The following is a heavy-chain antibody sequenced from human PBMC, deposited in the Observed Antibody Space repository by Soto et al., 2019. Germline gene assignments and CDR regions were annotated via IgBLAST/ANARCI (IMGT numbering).Heavy chain of an antibody. CDR2: ISGSGGST. Sequence: GGSLRLSCAASGFTFSSYAMSWVRQAPGKGLEWVSAISGSGGSTYYADSVKGWFTISRDNSKNTLYLQMNSLRAEDTAVYYCAKDRPISTTGRYYYGMDVWGQGTTVTVSS. J-gene: IGHJ6*02. CDR3: AKDRPISTTGRYYYGMDV. D-gene: IGHD1-1*01. V-gene: IGHV3-23*01. CDR1: GFTFSSYA.